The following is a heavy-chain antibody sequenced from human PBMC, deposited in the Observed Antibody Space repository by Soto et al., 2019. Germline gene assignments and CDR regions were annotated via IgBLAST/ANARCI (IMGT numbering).Heavy chain of an antibody. Sequence: PGGSLRLSCAAAGFTFSSYAMHWVRQAPGKGLEYVSAISSNGGSTYYENSVKGRFTISRDNSKNTLYLQMGSLRAEDMAVYYCARGGSGSYYFDYWGQGT. V-gene: IGHV3-64*01. CDR1: GFTFSSYA. CDR2: ISSNGGST. J-gene: IGHJ4*02. D-gene: IGHD1-26*01. CDR3: ARGGSGSYYFDY.